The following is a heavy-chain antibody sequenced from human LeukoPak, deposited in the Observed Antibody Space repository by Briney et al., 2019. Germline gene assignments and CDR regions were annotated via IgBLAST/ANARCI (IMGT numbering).Heavy chain of an antibody. Sequence: SETLSLTCTVSGGSISSSSYYWGWIRQPPGKGLEWIGSIYYSGSTYYNPSLKSRVTISVDTSKNQFSLKLGSVTAADTAVYYCARSGVMRSSIAARLDFDYWGQGTLVTVSS. J-gene: IGHJ4*02. D-gene: IGHD6-6*01. V-gene: IGHV4-39*01. CDR2: IYYSGST. CDR1: GGSISSSSYY. CDR3: ARSGVMRSSIAARLDFDY.